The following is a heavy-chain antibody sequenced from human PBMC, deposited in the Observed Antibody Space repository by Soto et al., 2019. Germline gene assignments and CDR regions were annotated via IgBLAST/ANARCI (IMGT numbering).Heavy chain of an antibody. Sequence: QVQLVQSGAEVKKPGSSVKVSCKASGGTFSSYTISWVRQAPGQGLEWMARIIPILGIANYAQKFQGRVTITADKSTSTAYMELCSLRSEDTAVYYCARFRGSYGMDVWGQGTTVTVSS. CDR3: ARFRGSYGMDV. CDR1: GGTFSSYT. D-gene: IGHD3-10*01. J-gene: IGHJ6*02. V-gene: IGHV1-69*02. CDR2: IIPILGIA.